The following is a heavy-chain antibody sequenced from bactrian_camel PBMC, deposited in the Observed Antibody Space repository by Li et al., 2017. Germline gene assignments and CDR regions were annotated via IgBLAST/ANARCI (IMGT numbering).Heavy chain of an antibody. CDR3: AAAAPSFYWHSVWPKPDQYSF. CDR2: ISSDGGTT. Sequence: VQLVESGGDLVQPGGSLRLSCAASGFTFSQNAMSWVRQAPGKGTIWVAGISSDGGTTKYDNSVKGRFTISQDDAKNTVYLQMDLLKPEDTDTYYCAAAAPSFYWHSVWPKPDQYSFWGQGTQVTVS. D-gene: IGHD1*01. J-gene: IGHJ4*01. CDR1: GFTFSQNA. V-gene: IGHV3S31*01.